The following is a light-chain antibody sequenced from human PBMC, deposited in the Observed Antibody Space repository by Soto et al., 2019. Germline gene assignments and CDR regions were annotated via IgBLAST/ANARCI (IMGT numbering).Light chain of an antibody. V-gene: IGKV3-20*01. CDR2: GAS. CDR3: HQYTSPPWT. CDR1: KTVPGNH. J-gene: IGKJ1*01. Sequence: ELVLTQSPDTLSLSPGERATLSCRASKTVPGNHLAWFQQKPGQAPRLLIYGASSRTPAIPDRFSGSGSGTDFSLTISRLESEDFAIYYCHQYTSPPWTVGQGTRV.